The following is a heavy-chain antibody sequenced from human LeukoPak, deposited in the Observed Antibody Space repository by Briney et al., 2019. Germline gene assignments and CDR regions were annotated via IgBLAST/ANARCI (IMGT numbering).Heavy chain of an antibody. CDR1: GFTFSSYA. Sequence: GGSLRLSCAASGFTFSSYAMAWVRQAPGKGLEWVSGINNSGGRTYYAVSVKGRFTISRDNSKNTLYLQVNSLRAEDTAVYYCAKGSSNYDYWGQGTLVTVSS. CDR3: AKGSSNYDY. V-gene: IGHV3-23*01. J-gene: IGHJ4*02. CDR2: INNSGGRT. D-gene: IGHD5-24*01.